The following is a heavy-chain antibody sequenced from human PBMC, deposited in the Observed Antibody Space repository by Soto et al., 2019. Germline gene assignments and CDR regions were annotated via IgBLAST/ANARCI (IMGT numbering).Heavy chain of an antibody. CDR2: IYYRGNA. CDR3: ARLEGLATISYYFDF. CDR1: DDSINSDKYY. V-gene: IGHV4-39*01. J-gene: IGHJ4*02. Sequence: PSDTLSLTCSVSDDSINSDKYYWGWIRQPPGKGQEWTGSIYYRGNAYYNTSLQTRVTISLDKSRSQFSLKLNSVTAADSAVYFCARLEGLATISYYFDFWGQGALVTVSS. D-gene: IGHD3-9*01.